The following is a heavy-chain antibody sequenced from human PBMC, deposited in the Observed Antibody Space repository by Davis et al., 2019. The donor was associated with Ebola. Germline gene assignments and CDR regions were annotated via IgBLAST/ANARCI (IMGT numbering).Heavy chain of an antibody. J-gene: IGHJ6*02. CDR2: INHSGST. CDR1: GGSFSGYY. V-gene: IGHV4-34*01. Sequence: SETLSLTCAVYGGSFSGYYWGWIRQPPGKGLEWIGEINHSGSTNYNPSLKSRVTISVDTSKNQFSLKLSAVTAADTAVYYCATARCTGGVCFPAARYYYYGMDVWGQGTTVTVSS. CDR3: ATARCTGGVCFPAARYYYYGMDV. D-gene: IGHD2-8*02.